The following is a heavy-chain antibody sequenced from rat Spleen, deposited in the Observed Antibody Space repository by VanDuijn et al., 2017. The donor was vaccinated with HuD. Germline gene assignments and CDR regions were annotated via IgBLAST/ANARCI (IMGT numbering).Heavy chain of an antibody. CDR2: IWGDGST. V-gene: IGHV2-32*01. CDR1: GFSLTSYH. CDR3: ARGPMHNPGNYFDY. Sequence: QVQLKESGPGLVKPSETLSLTCTVSGFSLTSYHVSWVRQPPGKGLEWMGVIWGDGSTAYNSALKSRLSISRDTSKNQVFLKMNSLKTDDTGTYYCARGPMHNPGNYFDYWGQGVMVTVSS. J-gene: IGHJ2*01. D-gene: IGHD4-1*01.